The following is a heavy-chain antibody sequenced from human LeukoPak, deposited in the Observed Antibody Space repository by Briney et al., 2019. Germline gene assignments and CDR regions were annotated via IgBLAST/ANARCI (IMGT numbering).Heavy chain of an antibody. D-gene: IGHD6-19*01. V-gene: IGHV3-9*01. J-gene: IGHJ3*02. CDR3: AKGGYSSGWYVAGDAFDI. CDR1: GFTFDDYG. Sequence: PGGSLRLSCAASGFTFDDYGMHWVRQAPGKGLEWVSGINWNSGSIGCADSVKGRFTISRDNAKNSLYMQMNSLRAEDTALYYCAKGGYSSGWYVAGDAFDIWGQGTMVTVSS. CDR2: INWNSGSI.